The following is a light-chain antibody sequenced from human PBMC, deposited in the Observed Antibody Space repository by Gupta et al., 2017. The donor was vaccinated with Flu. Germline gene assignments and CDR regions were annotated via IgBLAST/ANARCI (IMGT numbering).Light chain of an antibody. J-gene: IGLJ2*01. CDR3: SSYTNTNTLVV. CDR1: GTDVGGYNY. CDR2: EVS. Sequence: ITISCTGHGTDVGGYNYVSWYQLHTGKAPNLMIFEVSNRPSGVSNRFSVSKSGNTASLTISGLQAEEEADYYCSSYTNTNTLVVFGGGTKLTVL. V-gene: IGLV2-14*01.